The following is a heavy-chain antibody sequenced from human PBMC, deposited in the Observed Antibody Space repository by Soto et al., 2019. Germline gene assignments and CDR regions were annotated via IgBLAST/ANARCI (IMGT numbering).Heavy chain of an antibody. J-gene: IGHJ5*02. D-gene: IGHD3-3*01. Sequence: QVKLVEYGGGVVQPGRSRRLSCVTSGFTFRSYGMHWVRQSPDKGLEWVAVIESDGTTADYIESVKGRLFVSRDNSKKTVYLKMNNLRPEDTGIYSCAQPRSSLEWPPFDPWGQGTLVTVSS. CDR1: GFTFRSYG. CDR2: IESDGTTA. V-gene: IGHV3-30*06. CDR3: AQPRSSLEWPPFDP.